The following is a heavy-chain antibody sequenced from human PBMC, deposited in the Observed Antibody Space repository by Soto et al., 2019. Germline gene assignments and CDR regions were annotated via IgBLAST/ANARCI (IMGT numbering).Heavy chain of an antibody. CDR1: GYTFSNYF. J-gene: IGHJ4*02. CDR3: ARMDRFIVGATTPFDY. V-gene: IGHV5-10-1*04. CDR2: IDPSDSYT. Sequence: GESLKISCKGSGYTFSNYFIAWVRQMPGKGPEWMGRIDPSDSYTHYNPSFQGQVTISADKSISTAYLQWSSLKASDTAMYYCARMDRFIVGATTPFDYWGQGTLVTVSS. D-gene: IGHD1-26*01.